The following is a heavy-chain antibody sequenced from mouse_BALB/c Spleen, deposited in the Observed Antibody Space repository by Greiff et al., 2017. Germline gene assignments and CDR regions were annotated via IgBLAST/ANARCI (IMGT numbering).Heavy chain of an antibody. Sequence: VHVKQSGPELVKPGASVKISCKASGYSFTGYYMHWVKQSHVKSLEWIGRINPYNGATSYNQNFKDKASLTVDKSSSTAYMELHSLTSEDSAVYYCARKGVPHWYFDVWGAGTTVTVSS. J-gene: IGHJ1*01. V-gene: IGHV1-31*01. D-gene: IGHD5-1*01. CDR1: GYSFTGYY. CDR3: ARKGVPHWYFDV. CDR2: INPYNGAT.